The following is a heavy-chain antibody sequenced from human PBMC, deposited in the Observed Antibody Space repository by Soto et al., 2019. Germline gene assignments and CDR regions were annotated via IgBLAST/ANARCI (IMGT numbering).Heavy chain of an antibody. Sequence: GASVKVSCKASGYTFTSSAISWVRQAPGQGLEWMGWISPYNGNTHFAQKFQGRVTMATDTSTSTAYMELRSLISDDTAVYYCARDPQFSGSLSGGGDAFDIWGQGTMVTVS. D-gene: IGHD1-26*01. V-gene: IGHV1-18*01. CDR1: GYTFTSSA. CDR2: ISPYNGNT. CDR3: ARDPQFSGSLSGGGDAFDI. J-gene: IGHJ3*02.